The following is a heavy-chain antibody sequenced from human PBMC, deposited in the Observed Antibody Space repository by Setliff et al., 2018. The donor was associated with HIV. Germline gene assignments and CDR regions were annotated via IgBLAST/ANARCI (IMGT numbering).Heavy chain of an antibody. D-gene: IGHD3-10*01. J-gene: IGHJ6*02. CDR2: FIPVLDIT. V-gene: IGHV1-69*10. Sequence: GASVKVSCKASGGTSNKYAINWVRQAPGQGLEWMGQFIPVLDITNYAQKFQGRVTITADASSSTMYMELSGLRADDTAVYYCARFGVAYGIDVWGQGTTVTVSS. CDR1: GGTSNKYA. CDR3: ARFGVAYGIDV.